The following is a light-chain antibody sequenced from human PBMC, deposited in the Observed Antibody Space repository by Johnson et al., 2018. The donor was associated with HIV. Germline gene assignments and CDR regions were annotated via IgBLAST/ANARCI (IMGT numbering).Light chain of an antibody. CDR1: NSTIGNNY. J-gene: IGLJ1*01. V-gene: IGLV1-51*02. Sequence: SVLTQPPSVSAAPGQKVTISCSGSNSTIGNNYVSWYQQLPGTAPKLLIYESTNRPSGIPDRFSGSKSGTSATLGISGLQTGDEADYYCGTWDSRLNVYLFGTGTKVTVL. CDR2: EST. CDR3: GTWDSRLNVYL.